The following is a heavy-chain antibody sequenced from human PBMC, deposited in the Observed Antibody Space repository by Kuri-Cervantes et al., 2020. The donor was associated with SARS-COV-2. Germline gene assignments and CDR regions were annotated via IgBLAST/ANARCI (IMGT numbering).Heavy chain of an antibody. Sequence: ASVKVSCKASGYTFTGYYMHWVRQAPGQGLEWMGWINPNSGGTNYAQKFQGWVTMTRDTSISTAYMELSRLRSDDTAVYYCASGMVRGIIQYYYYAMDVWGQGTTVTVSS. CDR1: GYTFTGYY. V-gene: IGHV1-2*04. CDR2: INPNSGGT. J-gene: IGHJ6*02. CDR3: ASGMVRGIIQYYYYAMDV. D-gene: IGHD3-10*01.